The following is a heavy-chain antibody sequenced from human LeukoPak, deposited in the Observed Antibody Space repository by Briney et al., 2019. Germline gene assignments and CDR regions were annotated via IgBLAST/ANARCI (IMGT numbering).Heavy chain of an antibody. D-gene: IGHD3-22*01. CDR2: ITWNGGST. Sequence: RPGGSLRLSCAASGFNFDDYGMSWVRQAPGKWREWVSGITWNGGSTGYADSVKGRFTISRDNAKNSLYLQMNSLRAEDTALYYCAGDGTYYYDRSGYYMDCWGKGTTVTVSS. CDR1: GFNFDDYG. V-gene: IGHV3-20*04. CDR3: AGDGTYYYDRSGYYMDC. J-gene: IGHJ6*03.